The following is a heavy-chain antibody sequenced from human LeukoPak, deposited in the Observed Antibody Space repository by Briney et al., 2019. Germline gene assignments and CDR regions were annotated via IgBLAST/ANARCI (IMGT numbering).Heavy chain of an antibody. CDR2: ISAYNGNT. J-gene: IGHJ4*02. V-gene: IGHV1-18*01. D-gene: IGHD4-17*01. CDR1: GYTFTSYG. CDR3: ARSRYGDSHFDY. Sequence: ASVKVSFKASGYTFTSYGISWVRQAPGQGLEWMGWISAYNGNTNYAQKLQGRVTMTTDTSTSTAYMELRSLRSDDTAVYYCARSRYGDSHFDYWGQGTLVTVSS.